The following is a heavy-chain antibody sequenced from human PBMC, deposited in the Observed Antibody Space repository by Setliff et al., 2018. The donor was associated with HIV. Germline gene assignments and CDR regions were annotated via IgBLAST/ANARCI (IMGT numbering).Heavy chain of an antibody. Sequence: ASVKVSCKASGSTFTNYGISGVRQAPGQGLEWMGWISSYNGNTNYAQNFQGRVTMTTDTSTSTAYMELRSLRSDDTAVYYCARDRQQWLVSYYYYGMDVWGQGTTVTVSS. J-gene: IGHJ6*02. CDR3: ARDRQQWLVSYYYYGMDV. CDR1: GSTFTNYG. CDR2: ISSYNGNT. D-gene: IGHD6-19*01. V-gene: IGHV1-18*01.